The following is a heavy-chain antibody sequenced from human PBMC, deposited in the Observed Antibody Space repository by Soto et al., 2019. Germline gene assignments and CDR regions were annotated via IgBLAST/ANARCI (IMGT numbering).Heavy chain of an antibody. J-gene: IGHJ4*02. CDR2: IIPILGIA. V-gene: IGHV1-69*04. D-gene: IGHD5-12*01. Sequence: GASVKVSCKASGGTFSSYTISWVRQAPGQGLEWMGRIIPILGIANYAQKFQGRVTITADKSTSTAYMELSSLRSEDTAVYYCARDLGSGYDPGDYWGQGTPVTVSS. CDR1: GGTFSSYT. CDR3: ARDLGSGYDPGDY.